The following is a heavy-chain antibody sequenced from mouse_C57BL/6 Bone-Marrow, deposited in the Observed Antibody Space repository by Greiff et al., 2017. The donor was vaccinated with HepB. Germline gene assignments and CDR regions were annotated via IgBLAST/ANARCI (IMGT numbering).Heavy chain of an antibody. D-gene: IGHD2-13*01. Sequence: VQLQQSVAELVRPGASVKLSCTASGFNFKNTYMHWVKQRPEQGLEWIGRIDPANGNTKYAPTFQGKATITADTSSNTAYLQLSSLTSEDTAIYYWASAVTYFDYWGQGTTLTVSS. CDR1: GFNFKNTY. V-gene: IGHV14-3*01. CDR2: IDPANGNT. J-gene: IGHJ2*01. CDR3: ASAVTYFDY.